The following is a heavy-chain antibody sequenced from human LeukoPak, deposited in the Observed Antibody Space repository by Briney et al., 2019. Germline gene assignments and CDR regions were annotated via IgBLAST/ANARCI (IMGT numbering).Heavy chain of an antibody. V-gene: IGHV3-21*01. D-gene: IGHD5-18*01. CDR2: ISSSSSYI. Sequence: GGSLRLSCAASGFTFSSYSMNWVRQAPGKGLEWVSSISSSSSYIYYADSVKGRFTISRDNAKNSLYLQMNSLRAEDTAVYYCARDGYSYGNDAFDIWGQGTMVTVSS. CDR1: GFTFSSYS. CDR3: ARDGYSYGNDAFDI. J-gene: IGHJ3*02.